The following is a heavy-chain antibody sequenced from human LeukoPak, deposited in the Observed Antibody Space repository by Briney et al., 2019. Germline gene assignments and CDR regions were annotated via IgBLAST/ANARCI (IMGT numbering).Heavy chain of an antibody. D-gene: IGHD3-16*01. V-gene: IGHV3-30*18. Sequence: PGRSLRLSCAVSGFRFSNYGIHWVRQAPGKGLEWVTVISYDGSNKYYADSVKGRFTISRDNSKNTLYLQMNSLRAEDTAVYYCAKGGTYRDYFDYWGQGTLVTVSS. CDR3: AKGGTYRDYFDY. CDR1: GFRFSNYG. CDR2: ISYDGSNK. J-gene: IGHJ4*02.